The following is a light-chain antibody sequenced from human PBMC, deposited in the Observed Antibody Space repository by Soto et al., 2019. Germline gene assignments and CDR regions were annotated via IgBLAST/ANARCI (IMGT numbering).Light chain of an antibody. CDR3: QQYNNWTLT. J-gene: IGKJ4*02. Sequence: ELVLKQSPGTLSLSPGERANPPCRASQSVSSXTLALYHHNAGQAPRLLIYGASTRATGSPARLSGSGSAKEFTLTISSLQSDDFSVYYCQQYNNWTLTFGGGTKVDIK. CDR2: GAS. CDR1: QSVSSXT. V-gene: IGKV3-15*01.